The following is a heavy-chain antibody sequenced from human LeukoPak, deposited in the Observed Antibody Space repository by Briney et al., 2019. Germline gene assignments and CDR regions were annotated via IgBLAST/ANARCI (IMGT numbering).Heavy chain of an antibody. Sequence: GGSLRLSCAASGFSFSSYGMDWARQAPGKGLEWVAFIRYDGNNKDYADSVKGRFTISRDNSKNTLYLQMNSLRVEDTAVYYCAKGYGDLVAFDIWGQWTMVTVSS. V-gene: IGHV3-30*02. CDR1: GFSFSSYG. D-gene: IGHD4-17*01. CDR2: IRYDGNNK. J-gene: IGHJ3*02. CDR3: AKGYGDLVAFDI.